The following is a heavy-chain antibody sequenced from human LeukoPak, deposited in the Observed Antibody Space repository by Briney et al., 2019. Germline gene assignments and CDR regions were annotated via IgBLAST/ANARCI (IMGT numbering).Heavy chain of an antibody. D-gene: IGHD6-19*01. CDR2: IYPDDSDT. J-gene: IGHJ3*02. Sequence: GESLKISCKGSGYSFTNYWIGWVRQMPGKGLEWMGIIYPDDSDTRNSPSFQGQVTISADKSISTAYLQWSSLKASDTAMYYCARRSESYSSGWYDAFDMWGQGTMVTVSS. V-gene: IGHV5-51*01. CDR3: ARRSESYSSGWYDAFDM. CDR1: GYSFTNYW.